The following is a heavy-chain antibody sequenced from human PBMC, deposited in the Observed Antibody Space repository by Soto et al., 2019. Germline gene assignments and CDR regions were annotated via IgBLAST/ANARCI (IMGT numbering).Heavy chain of an antibody. CDR3: ARGDVVVTGYDY. CDR1: GYTFTRYG. V-gene: IGHV1-18*01. CDR2: ISAYNGNT. D-gene: IGHD2-21*02. Sequence: APVKVYCKASGYTFTRYGISWVRQAPGQGLEWMGWISAYNGNTNYAQKLQGRVTMTTDTSTSTAYMELRSLRSDDTAVYYCARGDVVVTGYDYWGQGTLVTVSS. J-gene: IGHJ4*02.